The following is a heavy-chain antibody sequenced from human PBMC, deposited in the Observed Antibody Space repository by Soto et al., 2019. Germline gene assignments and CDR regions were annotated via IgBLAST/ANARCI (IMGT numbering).Heavy chain of an antibody. V-gene: IGHV4-59*01. CDR2: AYYSGDT. D-gene: IGHD2-8*01. J-gene: IGHJ5*02. CDR1: GGSISRYY. CDR3: ARDRSTYGGGGTGEVKENWFDP. Sequence: PETLSFTCSVYGGSISRYYWSCIRQPPEKGLEWIGYAYYSGDTGYNPSLQSRVTMAVDTSKNQVSLKLTSVTAADTAVYYCARDRSTYGGGGTGEVKENWFDPWGQGALVTVS.